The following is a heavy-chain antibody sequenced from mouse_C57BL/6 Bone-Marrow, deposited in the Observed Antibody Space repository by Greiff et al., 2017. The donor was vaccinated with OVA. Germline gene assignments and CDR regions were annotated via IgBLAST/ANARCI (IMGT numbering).Heavy chain of an antibody. V-gene: IGHV1-53*01. Sequence: VQLQQPGTELVKPGASVKLSCKASGYTFTSYWMHWVKQRPGQGLEWIGNINPSNGGTNYNEKFKSKATLTVDKSSSTAYMQRSSLTSEDSAVYYCARTTTVVYWYFDVWGTGTTVTVSS. J-gene: IGHJ1*03. CDR3: ARTTTVVYWYFDV. CDR2: INPSNGGT. CDR1: GYTFTSYW. D-gene: IGHD1-1*01.